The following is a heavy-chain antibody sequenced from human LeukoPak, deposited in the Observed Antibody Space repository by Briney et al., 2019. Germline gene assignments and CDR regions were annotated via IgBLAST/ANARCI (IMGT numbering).Heavy chain of an antibody. J-gene: IGHJ4*02. D-gene: IGHD1-1*01. V-gene: IGHV5-51*01. CDR1: GYSFSTYW. CDR2: IYPGDSDT. CDR3: ARQDGNSKYYFDY. Sequence: GESLKISCKGSGYSFSTYWIGWVRQMPGKGLEWMGIIYPGDSDTRYRPSFQGQVTISVDKSISTAYLQWSSLKASDTAMYYCARQDGNSKYYFDYWGQGTLVTVSS.